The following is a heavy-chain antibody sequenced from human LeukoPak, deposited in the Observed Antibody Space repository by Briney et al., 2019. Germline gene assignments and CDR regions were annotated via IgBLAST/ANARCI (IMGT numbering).Heavy chain of an antibody. D-gene: IGHD6-13*01. Sequence: GASVKVSCKASGYTFTGYYMHWVRQAPGQGLEWMGQINPNRGGTDYAQKFQGRVTMTRDTSISTAYMELTRLTSDDTAVYYCARGRASGLDYWGQGTLVTVSS. CDR1: GYTFTGYY. CDR3: ARGRASGLDY. CDR2: INPNRGGT. V-gene: IGHV1-2*06. J-gene: IGHJ4*02.